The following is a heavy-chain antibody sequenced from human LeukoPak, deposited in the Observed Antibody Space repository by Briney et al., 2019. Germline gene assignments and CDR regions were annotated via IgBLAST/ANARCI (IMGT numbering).Heavy chain of an antibody. CDR1: GFTVSSIY. Sequence: GGSLRLSCAASGFTVSSIYMSWVRQTPGKGLEWVSAISTGGTTYYADSVKGRFTISRDNSKNTVYLQMNSLRADDTAVYYCARDFTPEWFDIHWGQGTLVTVS. CDR2: ISTGGTT. CDR3: ARDFTPEWFDIH. D-gene: IGHD3-3*01. V-gene: IGHV3-53*05. J-gene: IGHJ4*02.